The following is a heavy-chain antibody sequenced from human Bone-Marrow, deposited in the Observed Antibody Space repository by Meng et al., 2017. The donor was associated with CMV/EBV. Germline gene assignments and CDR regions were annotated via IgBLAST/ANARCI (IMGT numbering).Heavy chain of an antibody. J-gene: IGHJ1*01. CDR1: GLTFTNAW. V-gene: IGHV3-15*01. CDR3: TSSPVYYDFWSGYYYY. CDR2: IKSKADGGTT. Sequence: GESLKISCAASGLTFTNAWMNWVRQAPGKGLEWVGRIKSKADGGTTDYAAPVKGRFTISRDDSKNMLYLQMNSLKTEDTGVYYCTSSPVYYDFWSGYYYYWGQGMLVTVSS. D-gene: IGHD3-3*01.